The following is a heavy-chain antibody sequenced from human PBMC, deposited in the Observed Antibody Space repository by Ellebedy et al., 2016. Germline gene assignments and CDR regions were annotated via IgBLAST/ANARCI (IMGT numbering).Heavy chain of an antibody. CDR1: RFTFSYYA. V-gene: IGHV3-23*01. D-gene: IGHD3-16*01. CDR2: IIVNGST. CDR3: AKGGTWE. Sequence: GGSLRLSCAASRFTFSYYAMNWVRQAPGKGLEWVSAIIVNGSTYYADSVKGRFTISRDNSKNTLYLQTNSLRAEDTAVYFCAKGGTWEWGQGTLVTVSS. J-gene: IGHJ4*02.